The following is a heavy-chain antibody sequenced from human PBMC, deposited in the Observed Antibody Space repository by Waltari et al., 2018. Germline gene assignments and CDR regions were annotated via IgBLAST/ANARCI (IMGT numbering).Heavy chain of an antibody. J-gene: IGHJ4*02. V-gene: IGHV4-39*07. Sequence: QLQLQESGPGLVKPSETLSLTCTVSGGSISSSSYYWGWIRQPPGEGLEWIGSIYYSGSTYYNPSLKSRVTISVDTSKNQFSLKLSSVTAADTAVYYCARVGLGDFWSGYYLFDYWGQGTLVTVSS. CDR1: GGSISSSSYY. CDR2: IYYSGST. D-gene: IGHD3-3*01. CDR3: ARVGLGDFWSGYYLFDY.